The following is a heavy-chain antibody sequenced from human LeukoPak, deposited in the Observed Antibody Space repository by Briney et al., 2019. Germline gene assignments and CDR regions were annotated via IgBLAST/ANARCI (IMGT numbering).Heavy chain of an antibody. J-gene: IGHJ4*02. Sequence: ASVKVSCKASGYTFTSYDINWVRQATGQGLEWMGWMNPNSGNTGYAQKFQGRVTITRNTSISTAYMELSSLRSEDTAVYYCARGIVTTEGDFDYWGQGTLVTVSS. CDR3: ARGIVTTEGDFDY. CDR2: MNPNSGNT. CDR1: GYTFTSYD. D-gene: IGHD4-11*01. V-gene: IGHV1-8*03.